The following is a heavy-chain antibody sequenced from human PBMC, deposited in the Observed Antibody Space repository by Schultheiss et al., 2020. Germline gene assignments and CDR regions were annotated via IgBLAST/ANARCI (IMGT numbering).Heavy chain of an antibody. J-gene: IGHJ4*02. D-gene: IGHD3-10*01. Sequence: ASVKVSCKGSGYSFTSYWMGWVRQMPGKGLEWMGWISAYNGNTNYAQKLQGRVTMTRNTSISTAYMELSSLRSDDTAVYYFARVVWFWEWHSYYFDYWGQGTLLTVSS. CDR3: ARVVWFWEWHSYYFDY. CDR2: ISAYNGNT. CDR1: GYSFTSYW. V-gene: IGHV1-18*04.